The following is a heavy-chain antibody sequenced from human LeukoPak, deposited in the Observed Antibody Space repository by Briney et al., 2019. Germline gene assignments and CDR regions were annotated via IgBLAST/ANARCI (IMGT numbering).Heavy chain of an antibody. CDR1: GYTLTELS. V-gene: IGHV1-24*01. CDR3: APITIFGVVGAFDI. CDR2: FDPEDGET. J-gene: IGHJ3*02. D-gene: IGHD3-3*01. Sequence: ASVKVCCKVSGYTLTELSMHWVRQAPGKGLEWMGGFDPEDGETIYAQKFQGRVTMTEDTSTDTAYMELSSLRSEDTAVYYCAPITIFGVVGAFDIWGQGTMVTASS.